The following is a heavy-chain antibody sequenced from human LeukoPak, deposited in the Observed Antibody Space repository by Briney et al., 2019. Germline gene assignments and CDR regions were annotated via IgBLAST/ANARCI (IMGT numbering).Heavy chain of an antibody. Sequence: GGSLTLSCTVSGFTVSSNSMSWVRQAPGKGLGWVSFIYSYNTHYSYSVKGRFTISRDNSKNTLYLQMNSLRAEDTAVYYCARRAGAYSHPYDYWGQGTLVTVSS. V-gene: IGHV3-53*01. CDR2: IYSYNT. CDR3: ARRAGAYSHPYDY. D-gene: IGHD4/OR15-4a*01. CDR1: GFTVSSNS. J-gene: IGHJ4*02.